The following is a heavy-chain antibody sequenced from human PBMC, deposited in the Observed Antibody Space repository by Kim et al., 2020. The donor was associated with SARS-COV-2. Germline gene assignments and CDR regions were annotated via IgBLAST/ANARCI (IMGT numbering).Heavy chain of an antibody. Sequence: GGSLRLSCGASGFTFSNAWMSWVRQAPGKGLEWVGRIKSKTDGGTTDYAAPVKGRVTISRDDSKNTLYLQMNSLKTEDTAVYYCTTDTWIQLPFDYWGQGTLVTVSS. CDR2: IKSKTDGGTT. D-gene: IGHD5-18*01. J-gene: IGHJ4*02. CDR3: TTDTWIQLPFDY. CDR1: GFTFSNAW. V-gene: IGHV3-15*01.